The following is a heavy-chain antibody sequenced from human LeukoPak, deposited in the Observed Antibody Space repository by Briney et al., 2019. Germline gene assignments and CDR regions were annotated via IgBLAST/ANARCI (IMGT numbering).Heavy chain of an antibody. J-gene: IGHJ5*02. CDR3: ARHTDVLRYFDWLIPPLDP. CDR2: IYYSGST. Sequence: SETLSLTCTVSGGSISSYYWSWIRQPPGKGLEWIGYIYYSGSTNYNPSLKSRVTISVDTSKNQFSLKLSSVTAADTAVYYCARHTDVLRYFDWLIPPLDPWGQGTLVTVSS. CDR1: GGSISSYY. V-gene: IGHV4-59*08. D-gene: IGHD3-9*01.